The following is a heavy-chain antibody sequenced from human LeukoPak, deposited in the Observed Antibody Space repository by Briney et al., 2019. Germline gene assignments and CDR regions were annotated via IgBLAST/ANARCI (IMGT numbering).Heavy chain of an antibody. V-gene: IGHV1-2*02. CDR1: GYTFTGYY. CDR2: INPNSGGT. J-gene: IGHJ5*02. Sequence: ASVKVSCKASGYTFTGYYMHWVRQAPGQGLEWMGWINPNSGGTNYAQKFQGRVTMTRDTSISTAYMELSRLRSDDTAVYYCARVGYCSSTSCFGGFDPWGQGIPVTVST. D-gene: IGHD2-2*01. CDR3: ARVGYCSSTSCFGGFDP.